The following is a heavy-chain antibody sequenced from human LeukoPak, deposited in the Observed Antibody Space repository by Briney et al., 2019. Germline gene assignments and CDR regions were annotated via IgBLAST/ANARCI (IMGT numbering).Heavy chain of an antibody. D-gene: IGHD1-14*01. CDR3: ATETNGRHYDY. V-gene: IGHV3-21*06. Sequence: GGSLRLSCTASGLTFSTSGFNWVRQAPGKGLEWVASIGPTGSDRYHADSIKGRFTIPRDNANTFLYLQMNSLRAEDTAVYYCATETNGRHYDYWGQGTLLTVSS. CDR2: IGPTGSDR. J-gene: IGHJ4*02. CDR1: GLTFSTSG.